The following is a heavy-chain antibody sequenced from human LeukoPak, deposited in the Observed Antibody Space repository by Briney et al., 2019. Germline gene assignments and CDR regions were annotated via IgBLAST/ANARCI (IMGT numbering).Heavy chain of an antibody. CDR1: GYTFTGYY. D-gene: IGHD3-22*01. CDR3: ARAQPYYYDSSGYLAFDI. V-gene: IGHV1-2*02. J-gene: IGHJ3*02. CDR2: INPNSGGT. Sequence: ASVKVSCKASGYTFTGYYMHWVRQAPGQGLEWMGWINPNSGGTNYAQKFQGRVTMTRDTSISTAYMELGRLRSDDTAVYYCARAQPYYYDSSGYLAFDIWGQGTMVTVSS.